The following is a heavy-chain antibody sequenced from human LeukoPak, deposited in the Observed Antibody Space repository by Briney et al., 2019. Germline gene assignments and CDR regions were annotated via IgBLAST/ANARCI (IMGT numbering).Heavy chain of an antibody. J-gene: IGHJ5*02. CDR1: GYTFTSYG. Sequence: ASVKVSCTASGYTFTSYGISWVRQAPGQGLEWMGWIRDYNGNTNYAQKLQGRVTMTTDTSTSTAYMELRSLRSDDTAVYYCARVVVAETIWFGPWGQGTLVTVSS. CDR3: ARVVVAETIWFGP. V-gene: IGHV1-18*04. D-gene: IGHD2-15*01. CDR2: IRDYNGNT.